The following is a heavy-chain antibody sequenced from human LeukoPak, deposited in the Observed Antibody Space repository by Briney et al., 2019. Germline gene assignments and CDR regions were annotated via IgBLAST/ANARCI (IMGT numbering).Heavy chain of an antibody. V-gene: IGHV1-69*13. CDR2: IIPIFGTA. D-gene: IGHD2-2*01. J-gene: IGHJ6*02. CDR3: ARGVPAAIYYYYGMDV. CDR1: GGTFSSYA. Sequence: VKVSCKASGGTFSSYAISWVRQAPGQGLEWMGGIIPIFGTANYAQKFQGGVTITADESTSTAYMELSSLRSEDTAVYYCARGVPAAIYYYYGMDVWGQGTTVTVSS.